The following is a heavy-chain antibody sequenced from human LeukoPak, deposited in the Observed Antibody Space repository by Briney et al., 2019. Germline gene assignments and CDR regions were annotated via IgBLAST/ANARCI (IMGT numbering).Heavy chain of an antibody. V-gene: IGHV1-2*02. CDR1: GHTFSDYY. Sequence: ASVKVSCKASGHTFSDYYMHWVRQAPGRGLEWIGSINPDNDCTNYAQTFQGRVTMTRDTSINTAYMELSSLRSDDTAVYYCALVTIVGASLDYWGQGTLVTVSS. CDR3: ALVTIVGASLDY. D-gene: IGHD1-26*01. CDR2: INPDNDCT. J-gene: IGHJ4*02.